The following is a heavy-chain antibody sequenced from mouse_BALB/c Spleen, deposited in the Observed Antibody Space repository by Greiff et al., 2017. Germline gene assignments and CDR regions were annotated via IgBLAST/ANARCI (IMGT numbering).Heavy chain of an antibody. CDR3: ARDGGVYAMDY. V-gene: IGHV5-9-3*01. Sequence: DVKLVESGGGLVKPGGSLKLSCAASGFTFSSYAMSWVRQTPEKRLEWVATISSGGTYTYYPGSVKGRFTISRDNAKNTLYLQMSSLRSEDTAMYYCARDGGVYAMDYWGQGTSVTVSS. J-gene: IGHJ4*01. CDR2: ISSGGTYT. CDR1: GFTFSSYA. D-gene: IGHD1-2*01.